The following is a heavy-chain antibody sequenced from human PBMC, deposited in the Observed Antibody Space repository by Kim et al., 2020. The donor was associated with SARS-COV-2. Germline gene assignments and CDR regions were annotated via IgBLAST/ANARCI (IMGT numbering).Heavy chain of an antibody. CDR3: ARKNDILTGYYKGLFDY. Sequence: ASVKVSCKASGYTFTSYGISWVRQAPGQGLEWMGWISAYNGNTNYAQKLQGRVTMTTDTSTSTAYMELRSLRSDDTAVYYCARKNDILTGYYKGLFDYWGQGTLVTVSS. CDR1: GYTFTSYG. D-gene: IGHD3-9*01. CDR2: ISAYNGNT. V-gene: IGHV1-18*01. J-gene: IGHJ4*02.